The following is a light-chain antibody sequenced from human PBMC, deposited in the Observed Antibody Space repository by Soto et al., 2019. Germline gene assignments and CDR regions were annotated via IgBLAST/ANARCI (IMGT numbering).Light chain of an antibody. CDR3: QQYGGSPIT. CDR2: GAS. V-gene: IGKV3-20*01. J-gene: IGKJ5*01. Sequence: EIVLTQSPGTLSLSPGDRATLSCRASQSVSNNYLAWYQQKPGQAPRLLIHGASNRATGIPDRFSGSGSGTECTLTISSLQSEDFAVYYCQQYGGSPITFGLGTRLEIK. CDR1: QSVSNNY.